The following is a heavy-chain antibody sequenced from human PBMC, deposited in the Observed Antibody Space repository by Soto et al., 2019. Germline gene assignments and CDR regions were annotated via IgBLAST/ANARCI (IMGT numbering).Heavy chain of an antibody. CDR2: IYYSGST. V-gene: IGHV4-30-4*01. Sequence: PSETLSLTCTVSGGAISSGDYYWGWIRQPPGKGLEWIGYIYYSGSTYYNPSLKSRVTISVDTSKNQFSLKLSSVTAADTAVYYCARDGYYDSSGYRFDYWGQGTLVTVSS. J-gene: IGHJ4*02. CDR1: GGAISSGDYY. D-gene: IGHD3-22*01. CDR3: ARDGYYDSSGYRFDY.